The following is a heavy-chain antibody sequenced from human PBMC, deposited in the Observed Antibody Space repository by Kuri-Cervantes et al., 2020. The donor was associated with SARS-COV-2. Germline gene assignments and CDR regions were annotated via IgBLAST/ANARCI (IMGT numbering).Heavy chain of an antibody. CDR3: AGSPGGVFDC. J-gene: IGHJ4*02. CDR1: GGSFSAYY. D-gene: IGHD3-16*01. Sequence: GSLRLSCAVYGGSFSAYYWSWIRQPPGKGLGWIGEINHSGSTNYNPSLKSRVTISVDTSKHQLSLKLSSVTAADTAVYYCAGSPGGVFDCWGQGTLVTVSS. CDR2: INHSGST. V-gene: IGHV4-34*01.